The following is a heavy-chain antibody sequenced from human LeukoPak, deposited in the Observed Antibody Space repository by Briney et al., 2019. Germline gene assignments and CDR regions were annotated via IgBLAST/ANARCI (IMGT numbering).Heavy chain of an antibody. Sequence: SETLSLTCTVSGASMSSSYWSWIRQPAGKGLEWIGRIYTSGVTSYNPSLKSRVIMSIDASKNQFSLNLGSVIAADTAVYYCSRGSYNSWSWGQGTLVTVSS. CDR1: GASMSSSY. CDR3: SRGSYNSWS. CDR2: IYTSGVT. D-gene: IGHD3-10*01. J-gene: IGHJ5*02. V-gene: IGHV4-4*07.